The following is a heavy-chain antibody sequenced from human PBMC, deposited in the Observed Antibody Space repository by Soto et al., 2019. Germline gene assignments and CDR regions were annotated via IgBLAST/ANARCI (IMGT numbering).Heavy chain of an antibody. V-gene: IGHV3-43D*04. CDR3: AKDVCSRSTTSCYTRLDF. D-gene: IGHD2-2*02. J-gene: IGHJ4*02. CDR2: ISWDGGRT. CDR1: GFTFDDYA. Sequence: GGSLRLSCAASGFTFDDYAMHWVRQAPGKGLEWVSLISWDGGRTYYADSVSGRFIVSRDSSKNSLYLQMSSLRVEDTALYYCAKDVCSRSTTSCYTRLDFWGQGALVTVSS.